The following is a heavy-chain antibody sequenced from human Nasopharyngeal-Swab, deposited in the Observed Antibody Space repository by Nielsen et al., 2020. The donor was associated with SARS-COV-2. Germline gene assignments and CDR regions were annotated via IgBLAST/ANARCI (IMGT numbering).Heavy chain of an antibody. CDR2: INHSGST. V-gene: IGHV4-34*01. Sequence: RQAPGKRLEWIGEINHSGSTNYNPSLKSRGTISVETSKNQFSLKLSSGTSADTAVYYCASNYGDLAESRARFDYWGQGTLVTVSS. D-gene: IGHD4-17*01. CDR3: ASNYGDLAESRARFDY. J-gene: IGHJ4*02.